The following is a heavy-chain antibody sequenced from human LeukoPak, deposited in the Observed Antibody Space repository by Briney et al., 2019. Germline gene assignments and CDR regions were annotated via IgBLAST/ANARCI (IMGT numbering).Heavy chain of an antibody. CDR3: ARADLRYFDWGDAFDI. J-gene: IGHJ3*02. CDR2: INPSGGST. V-gene: IGHV1-46*01. CDR1: GYTFTSYY. D-gene: IGHD3-9*01. Sequence: ASVKVSCKASGYTFTSYYMHWVRQAPGQGLEWMGIINPSGGSTSYAQKFQGRVTMTRDTSTSTVYMELSSLRSEDTAVYYCARADLRYFDWGDAFDIWGQGTMVTVSS.